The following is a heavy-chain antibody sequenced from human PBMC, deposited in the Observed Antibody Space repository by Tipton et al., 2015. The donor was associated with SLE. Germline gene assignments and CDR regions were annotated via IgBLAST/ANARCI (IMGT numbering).Heavy chain of an antibody. J-gene: IGHJ4*02. V-gene: IGHV4-59*01. CDR1: GGSISSYY. Sequence: TLSLTCTVSGGSISSYYWSWIRQPPGKGLEWIGYIYYSGSTNYNPSLKRRVTISVDTSKNQFSLKLSSVTAADTAVYYCARVGSGVDYWGQGTLVTVSS. CDR2: IYYSGST. CDR3: ARVGSGVDY. D-gene: IGHD3-10*01.